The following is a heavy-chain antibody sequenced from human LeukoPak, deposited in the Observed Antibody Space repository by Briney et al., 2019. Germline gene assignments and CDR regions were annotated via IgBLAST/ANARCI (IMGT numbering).Heavy chain of an antibody. J-gene: IGHJ6*03. D-gene: IGHD5/OR15-5a*01. CDR2: IKQDGTDK. CDR3: AGAGPWVSSVDSVLQYNYHMDV. V-gene: IGHV3-7*01. Sequence: GGSLRPSCAASGFTFDFYWMSWVRQAPGKGLEWVANIKQDGTDKYYVDSVEGRFTISRDNAKNSLYLQMNSLRAEDTAVYYCAGAGPWVSSVDSVLQYNYHMDVWGKGTTVTVSS. CDR1: GFTFDFYW.